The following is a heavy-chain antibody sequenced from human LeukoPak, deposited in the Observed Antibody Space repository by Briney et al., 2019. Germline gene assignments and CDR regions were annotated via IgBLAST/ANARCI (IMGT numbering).Heavy chain of an antibody. J-gene: IGHJ4*02. CDR3: ARRVVGATSVDYFDY. D-gene: IGHD1-26*01. CDR2: ISSGGTT. V-gene: IGHV3-66*04. CDR1: GFTFSSNF. Sequence: GGSLRLSCAASGFTFSSNFMSWVRQVPGKGLEWVSVISSGGTTYYADSVKGRFSISRDNSKNTVSLQMNSLRAEDTAVYYCARRVVGATSVDYFDYWGQGTLVTVSS.